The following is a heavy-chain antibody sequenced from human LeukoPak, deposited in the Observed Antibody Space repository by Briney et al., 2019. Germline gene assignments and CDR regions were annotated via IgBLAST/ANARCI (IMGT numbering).Heavy chain of an antibody. CDR2: IIPILGIA. D-gene: IGHD3-22*01. CDR3: ARDHADFCPLTGMILYYFDY. V-gene: IGHV1-69*04. Sequence: AASVKVSCKASGGTFSSYAISWVRQAPGQGLEWMGRIIPILGIANYAQKFQGRVTITADKSTSTAYMELSSLRSEDTAVYYCARDHADFCPLTGMILYYFDYWGQGTLVTVSS. CDR1: GGTFSSYA. J-gene: IGHJ4*02.